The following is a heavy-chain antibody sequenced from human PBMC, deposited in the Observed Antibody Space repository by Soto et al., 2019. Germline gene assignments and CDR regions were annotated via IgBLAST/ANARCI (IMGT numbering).Heavy chain of an antibody. J-gene: IGHJ6*03. CDR2: IYYSGST. CDR1: GYSISSSNW. D-gene: IGHD2-2*01. Sequence: SETLSLTCAVSGYSISSSNWWGWIRQPPGKGLEWIGYIYYSGSTYYNPSLKSRVTMSVDTSKIQFSLKLSSVTAVDTAVYYCARHVVVPAGYYYYMDVWGKGTTVTVSS. CDR3: ARHVVVPAGYYYYMDV. V-gene: IGHV4-28*01.